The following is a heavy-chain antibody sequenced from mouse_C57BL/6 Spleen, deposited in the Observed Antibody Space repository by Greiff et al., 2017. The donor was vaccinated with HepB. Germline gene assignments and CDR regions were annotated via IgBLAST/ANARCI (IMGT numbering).Heavy chain of an antibody. Sequence: EVQLQESGAELVRPGASVKLSCTASGFNIKDDYMHWVKQRPEQGLEWIGWIDPENGDTEYASKFQGKATITADTSSNTAYLQLSSLTSEDTAVYYCTGDSSGSYYFDYWGQCTTLTVSS. J-gene: IGHJ2*01. CDR1: GFNIKDDY. V-gene: IGHV14-4*01. CDR2: IDPENGDT. CDR3: TGDSSGSYYFDY. D-gene: IGHD3-2*02.